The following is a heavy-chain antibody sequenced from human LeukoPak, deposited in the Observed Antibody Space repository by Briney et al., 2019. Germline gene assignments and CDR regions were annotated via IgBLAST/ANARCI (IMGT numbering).Heavy chain of an antibody. Sequence: GGSLRLSCAASGFTFSSYWMSWVRQAPGKGLEWVSGINWNGGSTGYADSVKGRFTISRNNAKNSLSLQMNSLRAEDTALYYCAKNSGAGYYYYMDVWGKGTTVTVSS. J-gene: IGHJ6*03. CDR2: INWNGGST. CDR3: AKNSGAGYYYYMDV. D-gene: IGHD2/OR15-2a*01. CDR1: GFTFSSYW. V-gene: IGHV3-20*04.